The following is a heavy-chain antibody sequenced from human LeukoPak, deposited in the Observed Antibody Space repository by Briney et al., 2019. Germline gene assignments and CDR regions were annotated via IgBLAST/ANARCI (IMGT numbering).Heavy chain of an antibody. Sequence: PGGSLRLSCAASGFTFSSYWMHWVRQAPGKGLVWVSRINSDGSSTSYADSVKGRFTISRDNAKNTLYLQMNSLRAEDTAVYYCAKPYSGSYYYYYYMDVWGKGTTVTVSS. V-gene: IGHV3-74*01. CDR3: AKPYSGSYYYYYYMDV. CDR2: INSDGSST. J-gene: IGHJ6*03. CDR1: GFTFSSYW. D-gene: IGHD1-26*01.